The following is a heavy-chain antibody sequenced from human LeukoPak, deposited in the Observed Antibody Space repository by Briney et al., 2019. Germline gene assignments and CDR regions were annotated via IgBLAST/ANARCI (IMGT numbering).Heavy chain of an antibody. CDR3: ATVSYYHDSRGYQGYFQH. CDR1: GYTLTELS. V-gene: IGHV1-24*01. D-gene: IGHD3-22*01. Sequence: ASVKVSCKVSGYTLTELSIHWVRQAPGKGLEWMGGFDPEDGETIYAQRFQGRVTMTEDTSTDTAYMELSSLRSEDAAVYYCATVSYYHDSRGYQGYFQHWGQGTLVTVSS. CDR2: FDPEDGET. J-gene: IGHJ1*01.